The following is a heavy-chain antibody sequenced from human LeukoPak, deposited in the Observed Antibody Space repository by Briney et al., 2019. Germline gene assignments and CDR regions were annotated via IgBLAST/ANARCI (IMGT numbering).Heavy chain of an antibody. CDR2: ISMDGVDT. J-gene: IGHJ4*02. V-gene: IGHV3-43*01. Sequence: GGSLRLSCAASGFTFDYYTMYWVRQGPEKGLEWVSLISMDGVDTFYADSVKGRFTISRDNNKNSLYLQMNGLRTDDTGLYYCVKGRRRGYAYGTLESWGQGTQVTVSS. CDR3: VKGRRRGYAYGTLES. CDR1: GFTFDYYT. D-gene: IGHD5-18*01.